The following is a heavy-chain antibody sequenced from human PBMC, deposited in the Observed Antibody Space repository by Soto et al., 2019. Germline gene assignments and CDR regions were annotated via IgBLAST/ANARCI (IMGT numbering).Heavy chain of an antibody. J-gene: IGHJ6*02. CDR2: IYYSGST. Sequence: PSETLSLTCTVSGGSISSGGYYWSWIRQHPGKGLEWIGYIYYSGSTYYNPSLKSRVTISVDTSKNQFSLKLSSATAADTAVYYCAASCVGCGGFNYYGMDVWGQGTTVTSP. V-gene: IGHV4-31*03. CDR3: AASCVGCGGFNYYGMDV. CDR1: GGSISSGGYY. D-gene: IGHD2-21*01.